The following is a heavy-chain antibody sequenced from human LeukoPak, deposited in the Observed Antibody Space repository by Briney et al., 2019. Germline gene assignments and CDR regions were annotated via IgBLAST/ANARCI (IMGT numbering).Heavy chain of an antibody. Sequence: ASVKVSCKASGYTFTGYYMHWVRQAPGQGLEWIGWINPNSGGTNYAQKFQGRVTMTRDTSISTAYMELSRLRSDDTAVYYCARRGIYYYDSSGYYCDAFDIWGQGTMVTVPS. V-gene: IGHV1-2*02. CDR2: INPNSGGT. J-gene: IGHJ3*02. CDR3: ARRGIYYYDSSGYYCDAFDI. CDR1: GYTFTGYY. D-gene: IGHD3-22*01.